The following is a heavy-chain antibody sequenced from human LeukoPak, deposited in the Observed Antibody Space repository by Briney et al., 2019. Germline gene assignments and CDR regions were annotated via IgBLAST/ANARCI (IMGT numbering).Heavy chain of an antibody. CDR1: GYSFTNYW. CDR3: ARIEDGYNLYFFDY. D-gene: IGHD5-24*01. V-gene: IGHV5-51*01. Sequence: GESLKISCKGSGYSFTNYWIGWVRQMPGKGLEGMGIIFPGDSDTRYSPSFQGQVTISADKSISTAYLQWSSLKASDTAMYYCARIEDGYNLYFFDYWGQGTLVTVSS. J-gene: IGHJ4*02. CDR2: IFPGDSDT.